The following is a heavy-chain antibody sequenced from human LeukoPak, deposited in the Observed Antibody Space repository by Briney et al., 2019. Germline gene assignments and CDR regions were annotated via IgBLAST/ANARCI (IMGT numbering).Heavy chain of an antibody. CDR3: ARVVSIVVVPAAIAPDAFDI. CDR2: IIPIFGTA. V-gene: IGHV1-69*13. D-gene: IGHD2-2*02. CDR1: GGTFSSYA. J-gene: IGHJ3*02. Sequence: ASVKVSCKASGGTFSSYAISWVRQAPGQGLEWMGGIIPIFGTANYAQKFQGRVTITADESTSTAYMELSSLRSEDTAVYYCARVVSIVVVPAAIAPDAFDIWGQGTMVTVSS.